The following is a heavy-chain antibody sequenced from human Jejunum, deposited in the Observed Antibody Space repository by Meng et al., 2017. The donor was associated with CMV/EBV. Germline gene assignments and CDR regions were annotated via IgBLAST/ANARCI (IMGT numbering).Heavy chain of an antibody. CDR1: TLSSRC. J-gene: IGHJ4*02. D-gene: IGHD1-26*01. V-gene: IGHV3-30*04. CDR3: VREGATGGDTGGDFDY. Sequence: TLSSRCMSWVRQAPGRGLEWVAIISYGGANRYYAESVKGRFTISRDNSKNTVYLQMNSLRAEDTAVYYCVREGATGGDTGGDFDYWGQGTLVTVSS. CDR2: ISYGGANR.